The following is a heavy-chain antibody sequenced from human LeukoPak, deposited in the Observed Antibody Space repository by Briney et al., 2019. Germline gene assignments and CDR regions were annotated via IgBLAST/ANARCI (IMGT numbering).Heavy chain of an antibody. CDR1: GGSFN. CDR3: ARQKRYYYGSGSYFPYFDY. D-gene: IGHD3-10*01. J-gene: IGHJ4*02. Sequence: SGTLSLTCTVSGGSFNWGWIRQPPGKGLEWIGSMYYSGSTYYNPSLKSRVTISVETSKNQFSLKLSSVTAADTAVYYCARQKRYYYGSGSYFPYFDYWGQGTLVTVSS. V-gene: IGHV4-39*01. CDR2: MYYSGST.